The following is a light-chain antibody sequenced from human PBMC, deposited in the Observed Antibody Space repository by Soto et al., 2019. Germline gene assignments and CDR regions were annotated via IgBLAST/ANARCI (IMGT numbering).Light chain of an antibody. J-gene: IGLJ1*01. CDR2: DVS. V-gene: IGLV2-11*01. CDR1: SSDVGDYNS. Sequence: QSVLTQPRSVSGSPGQSVTISCTGTSSDVGDYNSVSWYQQHPGKAPKLMIYDVSNRPSGVPDRFSGSRSGNTASLTISGLQTEDEADYYCCSYAGSYTFVYVFGTGTKLTVL. CDR3: CSYAGSYTFVYV.